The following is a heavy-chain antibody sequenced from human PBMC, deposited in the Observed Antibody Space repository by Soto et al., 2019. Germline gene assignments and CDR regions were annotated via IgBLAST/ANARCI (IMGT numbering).Heavy chain of an antibody. CDR3: TSQSPDYYYYGMGV. J-gene: IGHJ6*02. V-gene: IGHV3-73*01. CDR2: IRSKTRDYAT. CDR1: GFTFSGSA. Sequence: PGESRTPSCAASGFTFSGSAMHWVSQVSGEGRERSGHIRSKTRDYATAYTASVTISFTISRDDSKNTAYLQMNRLKTEYTAVYFCTSQSPDYYYYGMGVWGQGTTVTVSS.